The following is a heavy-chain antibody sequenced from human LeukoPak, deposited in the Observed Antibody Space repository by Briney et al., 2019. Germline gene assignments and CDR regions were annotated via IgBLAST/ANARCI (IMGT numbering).Heavy chain of an antibody. CDR3: ARGRRCSSTSCSSSYYYYYYMDV. J-gene: IGHJ6*03. CDR1: GYTFTGYY. CDR2: MNPNSGNT. Sequence: ASVKVSCKASGYTFTGYYMHWVRQAPGQGLEWMGWMNPNSGNTGYAQKFQGRVTITRNTSISTAYMELSSLRSEDTAVYYCARGRRCSSTSCSSSYYYYYYMDVWGKGTTVTVSS. V-gene: IGHV1-8*03. D-gene: IGHD2-2*01.